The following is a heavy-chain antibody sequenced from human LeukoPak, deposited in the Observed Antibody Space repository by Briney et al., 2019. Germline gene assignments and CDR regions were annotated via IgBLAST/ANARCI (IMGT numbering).Heavy chain of an antibody. CDR2: IHHSGST. CDR3: ARFDYIWETHGMDAFDI. Sequence: PSETLSLTCAVPGYSISRGYSWGWVRQPPGKGLECMGTIHHSGSTYYSPSLKSRLTISLDTSKNHFSLKLTSVTAADTAVYYCARFDYIWETHGMDAFDIWGQGTVVTVSS. J-gene: IGHJ3*02. CDR1: GYSISRGYS. D-gene: IGHD3-16*01. V-gene: IGHV4-38-2*01.